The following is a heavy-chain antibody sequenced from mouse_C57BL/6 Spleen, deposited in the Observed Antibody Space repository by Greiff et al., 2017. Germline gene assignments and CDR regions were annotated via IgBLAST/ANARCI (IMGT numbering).Heavy chain of an antibody. Sequence: VQLQQPGAELVKPGASVKMSCKASGYTFTSYWINWVKQRPGQGLEWIGDIYPGSGSTNYNEKFKSKATLTVDTSSSTAYMQLSSLTSEDSAVYYCAREVDDYFYAMDYWGQGTSVTVSS. CDR3: AREVDDYFYAMDY. D-gene: IGHD2-4*01. CDR1: GYTFTSYW. V-gene: IGHV1-55*01. J-gene: IGHJ4*01. CDR2: IYPGSGST.